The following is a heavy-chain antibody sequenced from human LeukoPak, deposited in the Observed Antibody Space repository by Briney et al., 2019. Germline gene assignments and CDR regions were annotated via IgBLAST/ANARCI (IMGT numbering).Heavy chain of an antibody. CDR2: ISYDGSNK. V-gene: IGHV3-30*04. CDR3: AKSPVSSCMGSFCYPFDY. CDR1: GFTFSSYA. Sequence: GGSLRLSCAASGFTFSSYAMHWVRQAPGKGLEGVAVISYDGSNKYYADSVKGRFTISRDNSRNTLYLQMNTLRAEDTAVYFCAKSPVSSCMGSFCYPFDYWGQGNLVTVSS. J-gene: IGHJ4*02. D-gene: IGHD2-15*01.